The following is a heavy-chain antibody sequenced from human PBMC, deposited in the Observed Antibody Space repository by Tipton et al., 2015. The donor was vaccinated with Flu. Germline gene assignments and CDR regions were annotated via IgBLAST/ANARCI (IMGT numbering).Heavy chain of an antibody. D-gene: IGHD2-21*02. CDR3: ARDSSAPRGDGHAFDI. CDR2: MLYSGST. J-gene: IGHJ3*02. Sequence: TLSPTCIVSGGSISSFYWSWIRRPPGKGVEWIAYMLYSGSTNYNPSLKSRVTMSVDTSKNQFSLKLDSVTAADTAIYYCARDSSAPRGDGHAFDIWGQGTMVTVSS. CDR1: GGSISSFY. V-gene: IGHV4-59*01.